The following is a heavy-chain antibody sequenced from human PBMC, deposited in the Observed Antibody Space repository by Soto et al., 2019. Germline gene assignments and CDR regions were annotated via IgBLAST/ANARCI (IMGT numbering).Heavy chain of an antibody. CDR2: IWYDGSNK. J-gene: IGHJ4*02. CDR1: GFTFSSYG. V-gene: IGHV3-33*01. Sequence: PLGSLRLSCAASGFTFSSYGMHWVRQAPGKGLEWVAVIWYDGSNKYYADSVKGRFTISRDNSKNTLYLQMNSLRAEDTAVYYCARDSSADSSGPFDYWGQGTLVTVSS. D-gene: IGHD6-19*01. CDR3: ARDSSADSSGPFDY.